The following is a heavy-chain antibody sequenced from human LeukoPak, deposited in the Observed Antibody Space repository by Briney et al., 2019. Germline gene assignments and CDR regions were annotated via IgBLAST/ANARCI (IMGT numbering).Heavy chain of an antibody. CDR1: GYTFSRHG. Sequence: PGRSLTLSCAASGYTFSRHGIHWVRQAPGKGLEWVAVVWYDGRNRDYADSVKGRFTISKDNSKNTLYLQMNSLRAEDTAVYYCAREKWLVRWDYYYGMDVWGQGTTVTVSS. V-gene: IGHV3-33*01. CDR2: VWYDGRNR. D-gene: IGHD6-19*01. CDR3: AREKWLVRWDYYYGMDV. J-gene: IGHJ6*02.